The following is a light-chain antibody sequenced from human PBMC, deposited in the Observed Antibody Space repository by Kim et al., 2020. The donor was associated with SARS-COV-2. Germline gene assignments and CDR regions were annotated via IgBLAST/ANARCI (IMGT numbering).Light chain of an antibody. V-gene: IGLV1-47*01. CDR3: AAWDDSLSGWV. Sequence: QSVLTQPPSASGTPGQRVTISCSGSSSNSGSNYVYWYQQLPGTAPKLLIYRNNQRPSGVPDRFSGSKSGTSASLAISGLRSEDEADYYCAAWDDSLSGWVFGGGTQLTVL. J-gene: IGLJ3*02. CDR2: RNN. CDR1: SSNSGSNY.